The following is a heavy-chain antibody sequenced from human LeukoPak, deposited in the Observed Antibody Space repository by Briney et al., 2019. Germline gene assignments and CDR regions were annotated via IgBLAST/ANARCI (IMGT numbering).Heavy chain of an antibody. CDR2: INHRGAT. D-gene: IGHD2-21*02. CDR3: ARTNCGGDCYSGGGAFDI. Sequence: PSETLSLTCAVYGGSFSGYYWSWIRQPPGKGLEWIGEINHRGATNYNPSLKSRVTISADTSKNQLYLKLSSVTAADTAVFYCARTNCGGDCYSGGGAFDIWGQGAMVTVSS. V-gene: IGHV4-34*01. CDR1: GGSFSGYY. J-gene: IGHJ3*02.